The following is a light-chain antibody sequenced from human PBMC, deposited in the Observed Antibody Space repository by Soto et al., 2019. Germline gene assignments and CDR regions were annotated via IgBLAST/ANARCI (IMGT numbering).Light chain of an antibody. Sequence: EIVMTQSPATLSVSPGERATLSCRASQDILSNLAWYQQKPGQAPRLLIYGASSRATGIPDRFSGSGSGPDFTLTISRLEPEDFAVYFCQHYGSSPWTFGQGTKVDIK. CDR2: GAS. J-gene: IGKJ1*01. CDR1: QDILSN. V-gene: IGKV3-20*01. CDR3: QHYGSSPWT.